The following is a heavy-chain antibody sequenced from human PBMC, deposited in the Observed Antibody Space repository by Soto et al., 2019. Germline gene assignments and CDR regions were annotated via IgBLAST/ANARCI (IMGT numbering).Heavy chain of an antibody. J-gene: IGHJ4*02. D-gene: IGHD4-17*01. CDR3: ARELDPYYGGNSLSLDS. V-gene: IGHV1-69*13. CDR2: IIPKFGTT. Sequence: QVQLVQSGADVKKPGSSVKVSCKASGGSFSTYGINWVRLAPGQGLEWMGGIIPKFGTTNYAQKFRGRVTITADESTNTAYMELNYLRSEDTAVYFCARELDPYYGGNSLSLDSWGQGTLVTVSS. CDR1: GGSFSTYG.